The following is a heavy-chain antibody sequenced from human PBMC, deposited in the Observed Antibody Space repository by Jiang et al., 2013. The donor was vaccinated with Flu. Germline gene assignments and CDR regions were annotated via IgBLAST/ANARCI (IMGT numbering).Heavy chain of an antibody. CDR2: ISYDGSNK. Sequence: PGRSLRLSCAASGFTFSDYAMNWVRQAPGKGLEWVAFISYDGSNKYYADSVKGRFTISRDNSKNTLYLQMNSLRAEDTAVYYCAKDANYYDSTDYFYSDRFSAYWGQGTLVTVSS. V-gene: IGHV3-30*18. J-gene: IGHJ4*02. D-gene: IGHD3-22*01. CDR1: GFTFSDYA. CDR3: AKDANYYDSTDYFYSDRFSAY.